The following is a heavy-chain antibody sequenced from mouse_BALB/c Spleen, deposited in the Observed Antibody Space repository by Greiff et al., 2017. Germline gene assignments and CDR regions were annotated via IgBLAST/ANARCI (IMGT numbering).Heavy chain of an antibody. Sequence: LQQPGSELVRPGASVKLSCKASGYTFTSYWMHWVKQRPGQGLEWIGNIYPGSGSTNYDEKFKSKATLTVDTSSSTAYMQLSSLTSEDSAVYYCTRPYYGYDDYFDYWGQGTTLTVSS. J-gene: IGHJ2*01. V-gene: IGHV1S22*01. CDR1: GYTFTSYW. CDR3: TRPYYGYDDYFDY. CDR2: IYPGSGST. D-gene: IGHD2-9*01.